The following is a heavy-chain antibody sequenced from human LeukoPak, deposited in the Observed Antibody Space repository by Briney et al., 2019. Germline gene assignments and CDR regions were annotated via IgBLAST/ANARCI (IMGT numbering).Heavy chain of an antibody. V-gene: IGHV3-73*01. CDR3: TRIGEALGDY. CDR1: GFTFSGSA. CDR2: IRTKANSYAT. D-gene: IGHD3-10*01. J-gene: IGHJ4*02. Sequence: PGGSLRLSCAASGFTFSGSAMYWVRQASGKGLEWVGRIRTKANSYATTYAASVKGRFTISRGDSKNTAYLEMNSLKTEDTAVYYCTRIGEALGDYWGQGTLVTVSS.